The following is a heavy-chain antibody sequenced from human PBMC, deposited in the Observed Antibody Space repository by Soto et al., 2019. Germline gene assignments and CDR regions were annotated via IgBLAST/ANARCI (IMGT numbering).Heavy chain of an antibody. D-gene: IGHD2-21*02. J-gene: IGHJ5*02. CDR1: WGAFSGYY. Sequence: PSETPSPTCAFLWGAFSGYYWKWVRQPTGKGLEWIGDIYYSGTTKYNPSLKSRVTISVDTSKNQFSLKLSSVTTADTAVYYCARLGDRNWFDPWGLGTLVTVSS. CDR3: ARLGDRNWFDP. CDR2: IYYSGTT. V-gene: IGHV4-34*01.